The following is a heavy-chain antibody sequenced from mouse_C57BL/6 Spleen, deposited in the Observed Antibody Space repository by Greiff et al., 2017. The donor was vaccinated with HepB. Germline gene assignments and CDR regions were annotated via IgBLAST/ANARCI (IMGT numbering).Heavy chain of an antibody. CDR2: IDPSDSYT. Sequence: VQLQQPGAELVKPGASVKLSCKASGYTFTSYWMQWVKQRPGQGLEWIGEIDPSDSYTNYNQKFKGKATLTVDTSSSTAYMQLSSLTSEDSAVYYCARFDYGSSYGAMDYWGQGTSVTVSS. CDR3: ARFDYGSSYGAMDY. CDR1: GYTFTSYW. J-gene: IGHJ4*01. V-gene: IGHV1-50*01. D-gene: IGHD1-1*01.